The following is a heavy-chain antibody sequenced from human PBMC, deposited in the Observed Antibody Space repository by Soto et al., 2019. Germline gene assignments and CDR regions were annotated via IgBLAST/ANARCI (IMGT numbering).Heavy chain of an antibody. CDR2: ISFDGSNK. CDR1: QVTFDTRA. J-gene: IGHJ4*02. Sequence: GGSLKLSCAASQVTFDTRAIHWLGQAPGQGLEWVAVISFDGSNKRYVDSVEGRFSISRDNSKTTSYLEMNGLKPEGTALYYCAIEYGFWSGYFDYWGQGTQVTVSS. D-gene: IGHD3-3*01. V-gene: IGHV3-30*03. CDR3: AIEYGFWSGYFDY.